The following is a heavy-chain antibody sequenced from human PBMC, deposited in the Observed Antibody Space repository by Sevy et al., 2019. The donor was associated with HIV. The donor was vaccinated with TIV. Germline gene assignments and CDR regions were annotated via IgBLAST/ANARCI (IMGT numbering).Heavy chain of an antibody. CDR3: TSISGSSEKGYYFDY. V-gene: IGHV3-15*01. D-gene: IGHD1-26*01. Sequence: GGSLRLSCAASGFTFSDAWMSWVRQAPGKGLEWVGRIKSKTDGGTADYAAPVEGRFIISRDDSKNTLYLQTNSLKTEDTAVYYCTSISGSSEKGYYFDYWGQGTLVTVSS. J-gene: IGHJ4*02. CDR2: IKSKTDGGTA. CDR1: GFTFSDAW.